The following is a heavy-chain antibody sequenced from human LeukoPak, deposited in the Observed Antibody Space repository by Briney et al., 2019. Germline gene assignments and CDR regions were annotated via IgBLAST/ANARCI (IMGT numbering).Heavy chain of an antibody. CDR3: ARETMVRGVTSIFDY. Sequence: SETLSLTCTVSGGSISSHYWSWIRQPPGKGLEWIGYIYYSGSSNYNPSLKSRVTISVDTSKNQFSLKLSSVTAADTAVYYCARETMVRGVTSIFDYWGQGTLVTVSS. CDR2: IYYSGSS. D-gene: IGHD3-10*01. V-gene: IGHV4-59*11. J-gene: IGHJ4*02. CDR1: GGSISSHY.